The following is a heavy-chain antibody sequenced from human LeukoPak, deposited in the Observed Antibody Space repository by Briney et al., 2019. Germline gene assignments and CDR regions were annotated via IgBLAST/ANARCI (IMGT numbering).Heavy chain of an antibody. V-gene: IGHV4-31*03. CDR1: GGSISSGGYY. Sequence: SQTLSLTCTVSGGSISSGGYYWSWIRQHPGKGLEWIGYIYYSGSTYYNPSLKSRVTISVDTFKNQFSLKLSSVTAADTAVYYCARGPYYDILAGYSGFDYWGQGTLVTVSS. CDR3: ARGPYYDILAGYSGFDY. J-gene: IGHJ4*02. D-gene: IGHD3-9*01. CDR2: IYYSGST.